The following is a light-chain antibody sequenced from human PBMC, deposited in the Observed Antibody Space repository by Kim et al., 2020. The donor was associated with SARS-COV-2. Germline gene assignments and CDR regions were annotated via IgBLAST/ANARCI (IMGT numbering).Light chain of an antibody. V-gene: IGLV10-54*01. J-gene: IGLJ2*01. CDR1: SNNVGNQG. CDR3: SAWDGGLSAQV. CDR2: RNN. Sequence: QAGLTQPPSVSKGLRQTATLTCTGNSNNVGNQGAAWLQQHQGHPPKLLSYRNNNRPSGISERLSASRSGNTASLTITGLQPEDEADYYCSAWDGGLSAQVFGGGAKLGVL.